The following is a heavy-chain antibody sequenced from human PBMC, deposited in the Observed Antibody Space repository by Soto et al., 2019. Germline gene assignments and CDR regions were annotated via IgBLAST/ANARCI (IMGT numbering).Heavy chain of an antibody. Sequence: VKVSCKASGYTFTSYGISWVRQAPGQGLEWMGWISAYNGNTNYAQKLQGRVTMTTDTSTSTAYMELRSLRSDDTAVCYCARVGITIFGVVIPRLFDPWGQGTLVPVSS. D-gene: IGHD3-3*01. CDR2: ISAYNGNT. V-gene: IGHV1-18*01. J-gene: IGHJ5*02. CDR1: GYTFTSYG. CDR3: ARVGITIFGVVIPRLFDP.